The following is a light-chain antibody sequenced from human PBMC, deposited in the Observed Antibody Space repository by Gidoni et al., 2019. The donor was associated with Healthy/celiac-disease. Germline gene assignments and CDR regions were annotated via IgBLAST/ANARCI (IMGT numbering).Light chain of an antibody. CDR1: QSISSY. J-gene: IGKJ2*03. CDR3: QQRYSTPPYS. CDR2: AAS. V-gene: IGKV1-39*01. Sequence: DIQMTQSPSSLSASVGDRVTITCRASQSISSYLNWYQQKPGKAPKLLIYAASSLQSGVPSRFSGSGSVTDFTLTISSLQPADFATYYCQQRYSTPPYSFGQGTKLEIK.